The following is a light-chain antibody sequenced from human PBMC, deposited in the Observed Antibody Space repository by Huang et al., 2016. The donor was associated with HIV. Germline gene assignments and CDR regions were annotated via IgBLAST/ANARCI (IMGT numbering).Light chain of an antibody. V-gene: IGKV1-39*01. J-gene: IGKJ4*01. CDR3: QLSYNTPA. Sequence: DIQMTQSPSSLSASVGDRVTIACRASQSIGKYVNWYQQKPGKPPSLLIYAASILQSGVPSRFSGSGSGTDFTLTVSSLQPEDFATYYCQLSYNTPAFGGGTKVEIK. CDR2: AAS. CDR1: QSIGKY.